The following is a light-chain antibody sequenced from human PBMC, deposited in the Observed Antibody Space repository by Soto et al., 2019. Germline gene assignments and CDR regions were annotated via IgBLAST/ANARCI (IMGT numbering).Light chain of an antibody. V-gene: IGKV3-20*01. Sequence: EIVLTQSPGTLSLSPWERATLSCRASQSVSNSYLAWNQQKPGQAPRLLIYGASSRATGIPDRFSGSGSGTDFILTISRLEPDDFAVYYCQQYGSSPVTFGGGTKVDIK. CDR1: QSVSNSY. CDR2: GAS. J-gene: IGKJ4*01. CDR3: QQYGSSPVT.